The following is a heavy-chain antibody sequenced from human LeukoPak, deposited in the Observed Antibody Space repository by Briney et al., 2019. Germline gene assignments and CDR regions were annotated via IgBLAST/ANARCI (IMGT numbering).Heavy chain of an antibody. CDR3: AREEVVQDSGSYYRYYYYMDV. D-gene: IGHD1-26*01. CDR1: GFTFSSYN. Sequence: GGSLRLSCTASGFTFSSYNMNWVRQAPGKGLEWVSYISSSSSTKFYADSVKGRFTISRDNAKKSLYLQMNSLRVEDTAVYYCAREEVVQDSGSYYRYYYYMDVWGKGTTVTVSS. V-gene: IGHV3-48*01. CDR2: ISSSSSTK. J-gene: IGHJ6*03.